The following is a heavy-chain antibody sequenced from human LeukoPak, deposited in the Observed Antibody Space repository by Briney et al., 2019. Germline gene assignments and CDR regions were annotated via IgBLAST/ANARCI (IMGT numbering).Heavy chain of an antibody. CDR2: INTYNGHT. V-gene: IGHV1-18*01. Sequence: ASVKVSCKASGYTFTSYGISWVRQAPGQGLQWLGWINTYNGHTSYAQNLQVRVAMTTDTSTSTAYMELSSLRSEDTAVYYCATYLGNTYYYDSSGYDYWGQGTLVTVSS. CDR1: GYTFTSYG. J-gene: IGHJ4*02. D-gene: IGHD3-22*01. CDR3: ATYLGNTYYYDSSGYDY.